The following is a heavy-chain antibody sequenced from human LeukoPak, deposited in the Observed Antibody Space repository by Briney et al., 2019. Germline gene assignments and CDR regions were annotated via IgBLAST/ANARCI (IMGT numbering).Heavy chain of an antibody. Sequence: QPGGSLRLSCAASGFTLNSYLMSWFRQAPGRGLEWVANIKKDGREESYLDSVKVRFTFSRDNAKNSLFLQMNSPRGEDTAVYYCARSNPNKNALDLWGQGTMVTISS. CDR1: GFTLNSYL. D-gene: IGHD1-14*01. CDR3: ARSNPNKNALDL. V-gene: IGHV3-7*01. CDR2: IKKDGREE. J-gene: IGHJ3*01.